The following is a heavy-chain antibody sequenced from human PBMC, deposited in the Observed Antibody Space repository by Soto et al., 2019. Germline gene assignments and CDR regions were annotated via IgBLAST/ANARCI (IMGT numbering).Heavy chain of an antibody. CDR3: ASGYCSSTSCQGGYYYGMDV. CDR1: GYTFTSYA. V-gene: IGHV1-3*01. CDR2: INAGNGNT. D-gene: IGHD2-2*01. Sequence: ASVKVSCKASGYTFTSYAMHWVRQAPGQRLEWMGWINAGNGNTKYSQKFQGRVTITRDTSASTAYMELSSLRSEDTAVYYCASGYCSSTSCQGGYYYGMDVWGQGTTVTVSS. J-gene: IGHJ6*02.